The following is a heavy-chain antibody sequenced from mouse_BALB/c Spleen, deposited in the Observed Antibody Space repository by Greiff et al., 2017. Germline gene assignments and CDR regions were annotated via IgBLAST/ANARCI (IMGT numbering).Heavy chain of an antibody. CDR2: IDPENGNT. V-gene: IGHV14-1*02. CDR1: GFNIKDYY. J-gene: IGHJ2*01. CDR3: ARRGYGNYDY. Sequence: EVQLQQSGAELVRPGALVKLSCKASGFNIKDYYMHWVKQRPEQGLEWIGWIDPENGNTIYDPKFQGKASITADTSSNTAYLQLSSLTSEDTAVYYCARRGYGNYDYWGQGTTLTVSS. D-gene: IGHD2-1*01.